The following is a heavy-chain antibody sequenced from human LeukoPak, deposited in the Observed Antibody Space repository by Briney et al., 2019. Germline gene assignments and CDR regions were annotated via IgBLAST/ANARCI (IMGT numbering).Heavy chain of an antibody. D-gene: IGHD1-1*01. J-gene: IGHJ4*02. CDR3: ATRTTGFDH. V-gene: IGHV3-7*03. CDR2: TQQDGHEK. Sequence: PGGSLRLSCAASGFTFSNAWMNWVRQAPGKGLEWVANTQQDGHEKYYVDSVKGRFTISRDNAKNSLYLQMNSLRAEDTAVYYCATRTTGFDHWGQGTLVTVSS. CDR1: GFTFSNAW.